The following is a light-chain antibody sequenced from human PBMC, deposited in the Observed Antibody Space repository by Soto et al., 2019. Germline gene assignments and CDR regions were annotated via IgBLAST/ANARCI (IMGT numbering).Light chain of an antibody. Sequence: QSVLTQPPSVSGAPGQRVTISCTGTSSNIGAGQDVHWYRQLPGAAPKFLISDSNNRASGVPDRFSVSKSGASASLAITGLRAEDEGDYFCQSYGTSLSGLYVLGTGTKATVL. J-gene: IGLJ1*01. CDR2: DSN. CDR1: SSNIGAGQD. CDR3: QSYGTSLSGLYV. V-gene: IGLV1-40*01.